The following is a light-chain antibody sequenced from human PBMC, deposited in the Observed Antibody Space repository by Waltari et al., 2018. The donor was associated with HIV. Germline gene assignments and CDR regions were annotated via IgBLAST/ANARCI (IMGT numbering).Light chain of an antibody. CDR2: DVT. V-gene: IGLV2-23*02. J-gene: IGLJ2*01. CDR3: CSYAGRYRFL. CDR1: SSDVGSYKY. Sequence: QSVLTQPASVSGSPGQSITISCTGTSSDVGSYKYVSWYQHHPGKAPKLNIFDVTRRPSGVSDRFSGSKSGNAASLTISGRQAEDEANYYCCSYAGRYRFLFDGGTKVTV.